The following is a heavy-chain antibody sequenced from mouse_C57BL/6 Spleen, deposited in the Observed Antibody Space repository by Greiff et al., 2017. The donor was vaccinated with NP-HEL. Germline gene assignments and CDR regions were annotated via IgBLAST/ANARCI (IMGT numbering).Heavy chain of an antibody. CDR3: ARRGGDASWFAY. D-gene: IGHD3-3*01. J-gene: IGHJ3*01. Sequence: QVQLQQSGAELARPGASVKLSCKASGYTFTSYGISWVKQRTGQGLEWIGEIYPRSGNTYYNEKFKGKATLTADKSSSTAYMELRSLTSEDSAVYFCARRGGDASWFAYWGQGTLVTVSA. V-gene: IGHV1-81*01. CDR2: IYPRSGNT. CDR1: GYTFTSYG.